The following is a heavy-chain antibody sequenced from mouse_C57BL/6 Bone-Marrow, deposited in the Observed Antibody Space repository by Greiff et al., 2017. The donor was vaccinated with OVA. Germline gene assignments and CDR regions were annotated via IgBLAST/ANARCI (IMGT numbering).Heavy chain of an antibody. CDR2: IDPENGDT. CDR1: GFNIKDDY. Sequence: EVKLQESGAELVRPGASVKLSCTASGFNIKDDYMHWVKQRPEQGLEWIGWIDPENGDTDYASKFQGKATITADTSSNTAYLQLSSLTSEDTAVYYCTTKSDYDRYFDVWGTGTTVTGSS. J-gene: IGHJ1*03. V-gene: IGHV14-4*01. D-gene: IGHD2-4*01. CDR3: TTKSDYDRYFDV.